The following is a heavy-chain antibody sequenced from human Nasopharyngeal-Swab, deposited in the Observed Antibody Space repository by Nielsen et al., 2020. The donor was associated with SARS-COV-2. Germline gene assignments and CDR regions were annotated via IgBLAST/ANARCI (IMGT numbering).Heavy chain of an antibody. D-gene: IGHD3-22*01. J-gene: IGHJ5*02. CDR2: IYYSGST. CDR1: GGSISSGGYY. CDR3: ARTSSEAATNWFDP. V-gene: IGHV4-61*08. Sequence: GSLRLSCAVPGGSISSGGYYWSWIRQPPGKGLEWIGYIYYSGSTNYNPSLKSRVTISVDTSQNQFSLKLSSVTAADTAVYYCARTSSEAATNWFDPWGQGTLVTVSS.